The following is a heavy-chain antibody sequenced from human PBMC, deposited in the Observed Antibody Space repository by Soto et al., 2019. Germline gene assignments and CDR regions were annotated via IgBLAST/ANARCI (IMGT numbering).Heavy chain of an antibody. J-gene: IGHJ4*02. Sequence: TLSLTCTVSGGSISSGGYYWSWIRQHPGKGLEWIGYIYYSGSTYYNPSLKSRATISVDTSKNQFSLKLSSVTAADTAVYYCARPRHYSSGWCIGYYFDYWGQGTMVTVSS. V-gene: IGHV4-31*03. D-gene: IGHD6-19*01. CDR3: ARPRHYSSGWCIGYYFDY. CDR1: GGSISSGGYY. CDR2: IYYSGST.